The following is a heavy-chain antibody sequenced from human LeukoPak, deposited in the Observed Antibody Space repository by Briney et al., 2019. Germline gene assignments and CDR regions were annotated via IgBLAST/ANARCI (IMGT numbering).Heavy chain of an antibody. CDR2: INTDTGNP. V-gene: IGHV7-4-1*02. J-gene: IGHJ3*02. CDR3: ARGTYGGNSGDTFDI. D-gene: IGHD4-23*01. Sequence: ASVKVSCKASGYTFTSYEINWVRQATGQGLEWMGWINTDTGNPTYAQGFTGRFVFSLDTSVSTAYLQISSLKAEDTAVYYCARGTYGGNSGDTFDIWGQGTMVTVSS. CDR1: GYTFTSYE.